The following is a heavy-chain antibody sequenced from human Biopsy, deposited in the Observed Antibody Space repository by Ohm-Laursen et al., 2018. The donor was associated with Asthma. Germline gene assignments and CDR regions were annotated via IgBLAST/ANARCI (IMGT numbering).Heavy chain of an antibody. J-gene: IGHJ6*02. Sequence: ASVKVSCKTSGYTFNSAGITWVRQAPGQGLEWMGWISVYNGNTKVAQKLQDRVTMITDTSMSTAYMELRSLRSDDTAVYFCARAVDYSHYYGIDVWGQGTTVTVS. V-gene: IGHV1-18*01. CDR1: GYTFNSAG. CDR2: ISVYNGNT. D-gene: IGHD3-10*01. CDR3: ARAVDYSHYYGIDV.